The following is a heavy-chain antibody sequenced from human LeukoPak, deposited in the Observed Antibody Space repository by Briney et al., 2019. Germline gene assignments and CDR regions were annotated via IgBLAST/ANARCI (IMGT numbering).Heavy chain of an antibody. D-gene: IGHD6-19*01. CDR1: GGSFSGYY. V-gene: IGHV4-34*01. J-gene: IGHJ3*02. CDR3: ARDHGGSGWPRGAFDI. Sequence: SETLSLTCAVYGGSFSGYYWSWIRQPPGKGLEWIGEINHSGSTNYNPSLKSRVTISVDTSKNQFSLKLSSVTAEDTAVYYCARDHGGSGWPRGAFDIWGQGTMVTVSS. CDR2: INHSGST.